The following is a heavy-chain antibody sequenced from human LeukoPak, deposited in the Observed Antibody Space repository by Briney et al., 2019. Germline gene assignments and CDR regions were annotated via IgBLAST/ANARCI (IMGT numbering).Heavy chain of an antibody. D-gene: IGHD2-2*01. V-gene: IGHV4-31*03. Sequence: PSETLSLTCTVSGGSISSGGYYWSWIRQHPGKGLEWIGYIYYSGSTYYNPSLKSRVTISVDTSKNQFSLKLSSVTAADTAVYYCARLTDTNIVVVPAAVDYWGQGTLVTVSS. J-gene: IGHJ4*02. CDR1: GGSISSGGYY. CDR3: ARLTDTNIVVVPAAVDY. CDR2: IYYSGST.